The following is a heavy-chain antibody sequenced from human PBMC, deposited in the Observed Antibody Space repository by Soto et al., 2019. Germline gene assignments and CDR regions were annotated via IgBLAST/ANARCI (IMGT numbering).Heavy chain of an antibody. Sequence: PSETLSLTCTVSGGSISSYYWSWIRQPPGKGLEWIGYIYYSGSTNYNPSLKSRVTISVDTSKNQFSLKLSSVTVADTAVYYCARGLGGYSGYDILIWGQGTLVTVST. CDR1: GGSISSYY. J-gene: IGHJ4*02. CDR3: ARGLGGYSGYDILI. D-gene: IGHD5-12*01. V-gene: IGHV4-59*01. CDR2: IYYSGST.